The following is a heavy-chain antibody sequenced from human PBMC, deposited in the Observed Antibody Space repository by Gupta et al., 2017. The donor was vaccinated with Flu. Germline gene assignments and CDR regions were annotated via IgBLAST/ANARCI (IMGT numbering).Heavy chain of an antibody. Sequence: GVGQAPGKGLEWVGKIKEDGSEKHYGDSVKGRFTISRDNAKNSLYLQMNSLRAEDTAVYYCARDSPGTTFDYWGQGTLVTVSS. J-gene: IGHJ4*02. D-gene: IGHD4-17*01. CDR2: IKEDGSEK. V-gene: IGHV3-7*01. CDR3: ARDSPGTTFDY.